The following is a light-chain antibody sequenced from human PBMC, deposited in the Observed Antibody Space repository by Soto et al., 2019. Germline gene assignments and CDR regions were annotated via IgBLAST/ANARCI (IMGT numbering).Light chain of an antibody. Sequence: DIVLTQSPGTLSLSPGERATLSCRASETVNSNYLAWYQHKRGQAPRLLIYGASSRATGIPDRFSGSGSGTDFTLTISRLEPEDFAVYYCQQHNQWPITFGQGTRLEI. V-gene: IGKV3-20*01. CDR1: ETVNSNY. J-gene: IGKJ5*01. CDR3: QQHNQWPIT. CDR2: GAS.